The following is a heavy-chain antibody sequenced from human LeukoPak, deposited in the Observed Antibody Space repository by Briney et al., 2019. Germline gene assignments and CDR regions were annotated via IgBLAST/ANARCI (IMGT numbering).Heavy chain of an antibody. CDR3: ARVHSSGYYYGGDY. J-gene: IGHJ4*02. Sequence: ASVKLSCTASGYTFTSYGISWVRHAPGQGLEWMGWISAYNGNTNYAQKLQGRVTMTTDTSTSTAYMELRSLRSDDTAVYYCARVHSSGYYYGGDYWGQGTLVTVSS. CDR1: GYTFTSYG. D-gene: IGHD3-22*01. CDR2: ISAYNGNT. V-gene: IGHV1-18*01.